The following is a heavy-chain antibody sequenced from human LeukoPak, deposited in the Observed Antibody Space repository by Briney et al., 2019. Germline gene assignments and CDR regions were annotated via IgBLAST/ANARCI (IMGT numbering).Heavy chain of an antibody. CDR3: ARGRYCNGGSCYFDS. CDR1: GFTFSSYE. V-gene: IGHV3-48*03. CDR2: ISSSGSTI. J-gene: IGHJ4*02. D-gene: IGHD2-15*01. Sequence: GGSLRLSCAASGFTFSSYEMNWVRQAPGKGLEWVSYISSSGSTIYYADSVKGRFTISRDNAKNSLYLQMNSLRAEDTAVYYCARGRYCNGGSCYFDSWGQGTLVTVSS.